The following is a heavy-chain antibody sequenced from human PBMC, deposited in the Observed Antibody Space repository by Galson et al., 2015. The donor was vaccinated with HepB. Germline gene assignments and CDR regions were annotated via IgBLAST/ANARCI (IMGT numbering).Heavy chain of an antibody. Sequence: SVKVSCKASGYIFTSYGISWVRQAPGQGLEWMGWISAYNGNTNYVQKLQGRVTMTTDTSTTTAYMEVRSLRSDDTAVYYCARDGCGDCSSGYYYYYGMDVWGQGTTVIVSS. V-gene: IGHV1-18*01. CDR3: ARDGCGDCSSGYYYYYGMDV. D-gene: IGHD2-21*02. J-gene: IGHJ6*02. CDR2: ISAYNGNT. CDR1: GYIFTSYG.